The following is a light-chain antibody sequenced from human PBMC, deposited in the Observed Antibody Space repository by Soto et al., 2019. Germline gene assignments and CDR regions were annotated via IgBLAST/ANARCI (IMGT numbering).Light chain of an antibody. CDR3: CSYAGSTTL. CDR2: EGN. J-gene: IGLJ2*01. Sequence: QSALTQPASVSGSRGQSITISCTGTSSDVGSYNLVSWYQQHPGKAPKLMIYEGNKRPSGVSNRFSGSKSGNTASLTISGLQAEDECNYYCCSYAGSTTLFGGGTKLTVL. CDR1: SSDVGSYNL. V-gene: IGLV2-23*01.